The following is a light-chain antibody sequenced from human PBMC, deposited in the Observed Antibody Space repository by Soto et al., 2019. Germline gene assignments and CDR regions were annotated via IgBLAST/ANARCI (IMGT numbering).Light chain of an antibody. CDR1: QSGSSSY. V-gene: IGKV3-20*01. CDR2: DTS. CDR3: QQDVSSLT. J-gene: IGKJ4*02. Sequence: DIVLTKSPGPLSLSPGERATLSVRASQSGSSSYLAWYQKKPGKAPRLFIYDTSRRGTSIPDRFSGSGYGPDFTRPSSRLQPEDFAVYYCQQDVSSLTVGGGTKVEIK.